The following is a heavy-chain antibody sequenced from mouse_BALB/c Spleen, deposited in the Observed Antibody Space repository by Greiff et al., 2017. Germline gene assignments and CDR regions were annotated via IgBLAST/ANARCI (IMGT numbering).Heavy chain of an antibody. CDR2: IYPGNVNT. CDR3: ARSGDGAMDY. Sequence: QVHVKQSGPELVKPGASVRISCKASGYTFTSYYIHWVKQRPGQGLEWIGWIYPGNVNTKYNEKFKGKATLTADKSSSTAYMQLSSLTSEDSAVYFCARSGDGAMDYWGQGTSVTVSS. J-gene: IGHJ4*01. CDR1: GYTFTSYY. V-gene: IGHV1S56*01. D-gene: IGHD2-3*01.